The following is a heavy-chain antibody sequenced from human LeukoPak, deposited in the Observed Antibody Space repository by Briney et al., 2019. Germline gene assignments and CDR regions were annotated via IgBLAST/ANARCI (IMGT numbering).Heavy chain of an antibody. CDR1: GDSVSGNSPA. D-gene: IGHD3-10*01. V-gene: IGHV6-1*01. J-gene: IGHJ4*02. Sequence: SQTLSLTCALSGDSVSGNSPAWNWIRQSPSRGLEWLGRTYYRSKWYNEYAVSVKSRITINPDTSKNQFSLQLNSVTPDDTAVYYCSRFNRGAFDYWGQGSLVTVSS. CDR3: SRFNRGAFDY. CDR2: TYYRSKWYN.